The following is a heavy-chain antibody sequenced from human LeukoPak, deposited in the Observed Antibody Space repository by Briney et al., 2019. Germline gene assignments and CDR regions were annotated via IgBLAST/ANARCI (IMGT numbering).Heavy chain of an antibody. CDR2: IYYSGST. CDR1: GGSISSYY. D-gene: IGHD5-12*01. V-gene: IGHV4-59*08. J-gene: IGHJ4*02. Sequence: NSSETLSLTCTVSGGSISSYYWSWIRQPPGKGLEWIGYIYYSGSTNYNPSLKSRVTISVDTSKNQFSLKLSSVTAADTAVYYCARDSPRWLRLFDYWGQGTLVTVSS. CDR3: ARDSPRWLRLFDY.